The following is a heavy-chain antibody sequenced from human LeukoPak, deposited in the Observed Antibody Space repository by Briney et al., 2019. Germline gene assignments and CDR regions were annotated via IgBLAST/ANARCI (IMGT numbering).Heavy chain of an antibody. CDR3: ARGGIAAAGRADAFDI. CDR1: GFTFRSYW. Sequence: PGGSLRLSCAASGFTFRSYWMHWVRQAPGKGLVWVSRINSDGGSTTYADSVKGRFTISRDNAKNSLYLQMNSLRAEDTAVYYCARGGIAAAGRADAFDIWGQGTMVTVSS. CDR2: INSDGGST. J-gene: IGHJ3*02. D-gene: IGHD6-13*01. V-gene: IGHV3-74*01.